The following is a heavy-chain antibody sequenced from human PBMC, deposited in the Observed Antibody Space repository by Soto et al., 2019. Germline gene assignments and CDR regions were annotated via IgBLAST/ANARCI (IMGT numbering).Heavy chain of an antibody. CDR2: IGTAGDT. Sequence: LRLSCAASGFTFSSYDMHWIGQATGKGLEWVSAIGTAGDTYYPGSVKGRFTISRENAKNSLYLQMNSLRAGDTAVYYCARAGIVRGGYYYYGMDVWGQGTTVTVSS. CDR1: GFTFSSYD. V-gene: IGHV3-13*01. CDR3: ARAGIVRGGYYYYGMDV. J-gene: IGHJ6*02. D-gene: IGHD3-10*01.